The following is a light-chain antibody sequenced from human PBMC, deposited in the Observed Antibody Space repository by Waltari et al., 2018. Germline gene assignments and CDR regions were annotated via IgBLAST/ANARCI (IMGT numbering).Light chain of an antibody. Sequence: AMTRSPVSQPVTLGQPASFSCKSNQSLLHTDGNTYLNRFHQRPGQSPRRLLYRVSYRDSGVPGRFSGSGSATEFTLRISRVAAEDVGVYYCMQGSHWPPTFGGGTKLEIQ. CDR3: MQGSHWPPT. V-gene: IGKV2-30*02. CDR1: QSLLHTDGNTY. J-gene: IGKJ4*01. CDR2: RVS.